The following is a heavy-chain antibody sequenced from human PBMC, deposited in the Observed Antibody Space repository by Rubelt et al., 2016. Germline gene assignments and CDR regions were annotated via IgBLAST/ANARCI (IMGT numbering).Heavy chain of an antibody. CDR3: ASWSSGLWAVYFDY. V-gene: IGHV1-69*13. Sequence: QVQLVQSGVEVKKPGASVKVSCKTSGYTFSDYGISWVRQAPGQGLEWMGGIIPIFGTANYAQKFQGRVTMTADESTSTAYMELGSLGSEDTAVYYCASWSSGLWAVYFDYWGQGTLVTVSS. D-gene: IGHD3-16*01. CDR2: IIPIFGTA. J-gene: IGHJ4*02. CDR1: GYTFSDYG.